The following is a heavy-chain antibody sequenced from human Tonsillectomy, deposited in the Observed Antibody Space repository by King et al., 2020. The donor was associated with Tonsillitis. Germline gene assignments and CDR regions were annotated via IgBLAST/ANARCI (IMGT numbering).Heavy chain of an antibody. D-gene: IGHD6-13*01. CDR2: IKQDGSEK. Sequence: VQLVESGGGLGQPGGSLRLSCAASGVTFSSYWMSWVRQAPGRGLEWVANIKQDGSEKYYVDSVKGRFTLSRDNAKKSLYRQMNSLRAEDTAVYYCARARGFRSSSCHIFDFWGQGTRVTVSS. V-gene: IGHV3-7*01. J-gene: IGHJ4*02. CDR3: ARARGFRSSSCHIFDF. CDR1: GVTFSSYW.